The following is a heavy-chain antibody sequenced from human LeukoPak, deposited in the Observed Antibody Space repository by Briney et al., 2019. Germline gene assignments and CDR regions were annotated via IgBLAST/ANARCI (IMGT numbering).Heavy chain of an antibody. Sequence: ASVKVSCKASGHTFTSYYMHWVRQAPGQGLEWMGIINPSGGSTSYAQKFQGRVTMTRDTSTSTVYMELSSLRSEDTAVYYCARDLWQWPDAFDIWGQGTMVTVSS. CDR3: ARDLWQWPDAFDI. D-gene: IGHD6-19*01. CDR2: INPSGGST. J-gene: IGHJ3*02. CDR1: GHTFTSYY. V-gene: IGHV1-46*01.